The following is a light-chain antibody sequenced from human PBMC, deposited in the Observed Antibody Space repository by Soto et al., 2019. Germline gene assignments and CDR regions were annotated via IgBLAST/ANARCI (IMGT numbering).Light chain of an antibody. Sequence: EIVLTQSPGTLSLCPGEGATVSCRASQSVRSRFLAWYQQKPGQAPRLLIYDASRRAPGIPDRFSGSGSGTDFTLTISRLEPEDFAVFYCQQYGSSQITFGQGTRLEIK. J-gene: IGKJ5*01. CDR1: QSVRSRF. CDR3: QQYGSSQIT. V-gene: IGKV3-20*01. CDR2: DAS.